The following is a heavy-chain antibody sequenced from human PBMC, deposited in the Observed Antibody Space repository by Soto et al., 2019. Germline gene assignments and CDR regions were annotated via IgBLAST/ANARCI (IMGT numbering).Heavy chain of an antibody. D-gene: IGHD4-17*01. V-gene: IGHV3-21*01. CDR1: GFTFSSYS. Sequence: PGGSLRLSCAASGFTFSSYSMNWVRQAPGKGLEWVSSISSSSSYIYYADSVKGRFTISRDNTKNSLYLQMNSLRAEDTAVYYCARDTQDYVAFDIWGQGTMVTVSS. CDR3: ARDTQDYVAFDI. J-gene: IGHJ3*02. CDR2: ISSSSSYI.